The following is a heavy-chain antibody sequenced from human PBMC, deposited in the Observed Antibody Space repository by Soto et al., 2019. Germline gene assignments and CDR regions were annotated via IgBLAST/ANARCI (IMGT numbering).Heavy chain of an antibody. CDR3: ARGVLH. J-gene: IGHJ4*01. CDR2: ISYSGST. V-gene: IGHV4-31*03. Sequence: QVQLQESDPGLVQPSQTLSLTCTVSGGSISSGGYYWSWIRQHPGTGLEWIGHISYSGSTYYNTSPKSRGTSSLDTPMNQLYLIVNSVTAADTSVYYCARGVLHWGQGTLVPVPS. CDR1: GGSISSGGYY.